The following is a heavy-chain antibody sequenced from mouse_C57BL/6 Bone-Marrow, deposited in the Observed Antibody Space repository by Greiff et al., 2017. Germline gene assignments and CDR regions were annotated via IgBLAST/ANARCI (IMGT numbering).Heavy chain of an antibody. D-gene: IGHD2-4*01. CDR1: GFSLTSYG. CDR2: IWSGGST. CDR3: ARKRHYDYAWFAY. J-gene: IGHJ3*01. Sequence: VHLVESGPGLVQPSQSLSITCTVSGFSLTSYGVHWVRQSPGKGLEWLGVIWSGGSTDYNAAFISRLSISKDNSKSQVFFKMNSLQADDTAIYYCARKRHYDYAWFAYWGQGTLVTVSA. V-gene: IGHV2-2*01.